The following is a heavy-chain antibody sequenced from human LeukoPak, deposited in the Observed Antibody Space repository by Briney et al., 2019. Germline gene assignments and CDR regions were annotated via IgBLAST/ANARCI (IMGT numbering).Heavy chain of an antibody. V-gene: IGHV4-61*02. D-gene: IGHD6-19*01. J-gene: IGHJ4*02. CDR1: GGSISSGGYY. CDR3: ARGRVAGTRVPPGLGY. Sequence: SQTLSLTCTVSGGSISSGGYYWSWIRQPAGKGLEWIGRIYTSGSTNYNPSLKSRVTMSVDTSKNQFSLKLSSVTAADTAVYYCARGRVAGTRVPPGLGYWGQGTLVTVSS. CDR2: IYTSGST.